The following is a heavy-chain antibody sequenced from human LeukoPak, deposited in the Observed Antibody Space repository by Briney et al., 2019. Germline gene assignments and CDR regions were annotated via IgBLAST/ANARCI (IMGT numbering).Heavy chain of an antibody. CDR2: ISGSGGST. J-gene: IGHJ3*02. CDR1: GFTFSSYG. CDR3: AKDGVTMIVVAGDAFDI. V-gene: IGHV3-23*01. Sequence: GGSLRLSCAASGFTFSSYGMSWVRQAPGKGLEWVSAISGSGGSTYYADSVKGRFTISRDNSKNTLYLQMNSLRAEDTAVYYCAKDGVTMIVVAGDAFDIWGQGTMVTVSS. D-gene: IGHD3-22*01.